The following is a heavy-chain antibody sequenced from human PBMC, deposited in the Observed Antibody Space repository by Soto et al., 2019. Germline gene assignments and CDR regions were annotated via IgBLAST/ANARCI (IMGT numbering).Heavy chain of an antibody. CDR3: ARGDVAAAGPPNYYYMDV. Sequence: KQSQTLSLTCAVYGGSFSGYYWSWIRQPPGKGLEWIGEINHSGSTNYNPSLKSRVTISVDTSKNQFSLKLSSVTAADTAVYYCARGDVAAAGPPNYYYMDVWGKGTTVTVSS. CDR2: INHSGST. J-gene: IGHJ6*03. V-gene: IGHV4-34*01. D-gene: IGHD6-13*01. CDR1: GGSFSGYY.